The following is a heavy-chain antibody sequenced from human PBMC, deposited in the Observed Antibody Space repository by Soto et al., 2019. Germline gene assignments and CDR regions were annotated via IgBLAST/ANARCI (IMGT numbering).Heavy chain of an antibody. CDR3: ARYPYPSYCSDGSCSYDAFDI. D-gene: IGHD2-15*01. J-gene: IGHJ3*02. CDR1: GYSFTSYD. Sequence: QVQMVQSGAEVKKPGASVKVSCRASGYSFTSYDVNWVRQATGQGHERMGWMNPNSGNTAFAEKFQGRVTMTRDTPISTAYMELSGLTAQETAECYCARYPYPSYCSDGSCSYDAFDIWGQGTVVTVSS. V-gene: IGHV1-8*01. CDR2: MNPNSGNT.